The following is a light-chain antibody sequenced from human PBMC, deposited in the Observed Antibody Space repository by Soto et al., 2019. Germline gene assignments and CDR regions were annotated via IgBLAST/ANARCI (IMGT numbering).Light chain of an antibody. CDR2: GNS. CDR3: QSYDSSLSGSV. J-gene: IGLJ2*01. V-gene: IGLV1-40*01. Sequence: QPVLTQPPSVSGAPGQRVTISCTGSSSNIGAGYDVHWYQQLPGTAPKLLIYGNSNRPSGVPDRFSGSKSGTSASLSITGLRVEDEADYYCQSYDSSLSGSVFGGGTKLTVL. CDR1: SSNIGAGYD.